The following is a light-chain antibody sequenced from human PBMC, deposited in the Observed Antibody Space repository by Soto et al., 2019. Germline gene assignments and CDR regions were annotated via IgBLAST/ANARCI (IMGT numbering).Light chain of an antibody. V-gene: IGKV3-20*01. CDR2: GSS. CDR3: QQYGSSPPYT. J-gene: IGKJ2*01. Sequence: EVVLTQSPGTLSLSPGERATLSCRASQTVSNNYLAWYQHKPGQSPTLLIFGSSDRATGIPDRFSGSGSGTDFTLPISRLEPEDFAVYYCQQYGSSPPYTFGQGTKLEIK. CDR1: QTVSNNY.